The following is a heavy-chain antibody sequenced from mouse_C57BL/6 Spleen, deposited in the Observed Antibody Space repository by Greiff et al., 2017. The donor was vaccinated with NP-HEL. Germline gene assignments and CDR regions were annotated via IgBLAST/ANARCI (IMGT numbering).Heavy chain of an antibody. V-gene: IGHV1-64*01. D-gene: IGHD1-1*02. Sequence: QVQLQQSGPELVKPGASVKLSCKASGYTFTSYWMHWVKQRPGQGLEWIGMIHPNSGSTNYNEKFKSKATLTVDKSSSTAYMQLSSLTSEDSAVYYCARSRVASDYWGQGTTLTVSS. CDR1: GYTFTSYW. CDR3: ARSRVASDY. J-gene: IGHJ2*01. CDR2: IHPNSGST.